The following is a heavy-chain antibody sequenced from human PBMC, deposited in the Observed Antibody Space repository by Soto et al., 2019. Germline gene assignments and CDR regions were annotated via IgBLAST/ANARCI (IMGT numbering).Heavy chain of an antibody. CDR3: ASFKGGSDYVDY. J-gene: IGHJ4*02. Sequence: SETLSLTCAVSGGSISSSNWWSWVRQPPGKGLEWIGEIYHSGSTNYNPSLKSRVTISVDKSKNQFSLKLSSVTAADTAVYYCASFKGGSDYVDYWGQGTLVTVSS. V-gene: IGHV4-4*02. CDR1: GGSISSSNW. CDR2: IYHSGST.